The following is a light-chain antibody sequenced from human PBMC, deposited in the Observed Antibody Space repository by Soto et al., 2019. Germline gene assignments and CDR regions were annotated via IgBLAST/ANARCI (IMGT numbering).Light chain of an antibody. V-gene: IGLV2-14*03. Sequence: QSALTQPASVSGSPGQSVTISCSGTSNDVGGYNFVSWYQQHPGKAPKLMIYDLSNRPSGVSNRFSGSKSGNMASLTISGLQAEDEADYYCRSYTASNTLVFGGGTQLTVL. CDR1: SNDVGGYNF. J-gene: IGLJ2*01. CDR2: DLS. CDR3: RSYTASNTLV.